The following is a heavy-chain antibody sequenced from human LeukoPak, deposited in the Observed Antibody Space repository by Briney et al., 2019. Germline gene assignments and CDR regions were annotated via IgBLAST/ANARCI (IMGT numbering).Heavy chain of an antibody. D-gene: IGHD6-19*01. CDR2: ISWNSGSI. Sequence: GRSLRLSCAASGFTFDDYAMPWVRQAPGKGLEWVSGISWNSGSIGYADSVKGRFTISRDNAKNSLYLQMNSLRAEDTALYYCAKDHGSGWFGNYYYGMDVWGQGTTVTVSS. V-gene: IGHV3-9*01. J-gene: IGHJ6*02. CDR1: GFTFDDYA. CDR3: AKDHGSGWFGNYYYGMDV.